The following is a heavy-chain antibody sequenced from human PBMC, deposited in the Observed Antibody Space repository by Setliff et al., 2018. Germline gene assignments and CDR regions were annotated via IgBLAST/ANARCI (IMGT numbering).Heavy chain of an antibody. CDR1: GFSFSNYW. Sequence: GGSLRLSCAASGFSFSNYWMHWVRQAPGKGLVWVSRTNSDGSSTNYADSVKGQFTVSRDNAKNTLYLQMNSLRAEDTAVYYCARDGHNVYYFDYWGLGTLVTVSS. J-gene: IGHJ4*02. CDR2: TNSDGSST. CDR3: ARDGHNVYYFDY. D-gene: IGHD1-1*01. V-gene: IGHV3-74*01.